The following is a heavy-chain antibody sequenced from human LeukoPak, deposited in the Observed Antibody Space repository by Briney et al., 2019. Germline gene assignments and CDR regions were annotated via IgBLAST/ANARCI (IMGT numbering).Heavy chain of an antibody. CDR3: ASDYGGSSPFDY. D-gene: IGHD4-23*01. Sequence: GGSLRLSCAASGFSFSSYEMKWVRQAPGKGLEWVSYISSSSSTIYYADSVKGRFTISRDNSKNSLYLHMNSLRAEDTAVYYCASDYGGSSPFDYWGQGTLVTVSS. CDR1: GFSFSSYE. CDR2: ISSSSSTI. J-gene: IGHJ4*02. V-gene: IGHV3-48*03.